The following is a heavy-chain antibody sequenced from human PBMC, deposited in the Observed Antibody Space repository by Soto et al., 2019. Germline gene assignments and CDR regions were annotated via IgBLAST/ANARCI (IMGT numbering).Heavy chain of an antibody. Sequence: HPGGSLRLACAASGFTFSSYVMSWVRQAPGKGLEWVSAIGDGAYTYHADSVKGRFTIPRDNSKNTLYLQMNSLRAEDTALYYCLKGYASSRPYYFDAWRDGPLITVSS. V-gene: IGHV3-23*01. CDR3: LKGYASSRPYYFDA. J-gene: IGHJ4*01. CDR2: IGDGAYT. CDR1: GFTFSSYV. D-gene: IGHD3-16*01.